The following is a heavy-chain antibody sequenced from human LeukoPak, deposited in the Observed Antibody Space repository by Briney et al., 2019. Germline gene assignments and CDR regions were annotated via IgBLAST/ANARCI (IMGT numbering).Heavy chain of an antibody. Sequence: ASVKVSCKASGYTFTSYGISWVRQAPGQGLEWMGWISAYNGNTNYAQKLQGRVTMTTDTSTSTAYMELRSLRSDDTAVYYCERDWGYYGSGSYYVLGFWGQGTLVTVSS. CDR2: ISAYNGNT. V-gene: IGHV1-18*04. J-gene: IGHJ4*02. CDR3: ERDWGYYGSGSYYVLGF. D-gene: IGHD3-10*01. CDR1: GYTFTSYG.